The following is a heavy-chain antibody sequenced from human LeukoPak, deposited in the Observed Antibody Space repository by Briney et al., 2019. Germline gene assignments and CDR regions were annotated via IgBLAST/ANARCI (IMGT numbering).Heavy chain of an antibody. CDR1: GGSISSYY. Sequence: SETLSLTCTVSGGSISSYYWSWIRQPPGKGLEWIGYIYYSGSTNYNPSLKSRVTISVDTSKNQFSLKLSSVTAADTAVYYCARATAAGLDYWGQGTLVTVSS. V-gene: IGHV4-59*01. D-gene: IGHD6-13*01. CDR2: IYYSGST. CDR3: ARATAAGLDY. J-gene: IGHJ4*02.